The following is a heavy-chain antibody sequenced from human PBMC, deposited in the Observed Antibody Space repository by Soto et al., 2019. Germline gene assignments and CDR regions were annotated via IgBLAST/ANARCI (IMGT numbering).Heavy chain of an antibody. J-gene: IGHJ4*02. CDR1: GGSISSYY. CDR2: IYYSGST. V-gene: IGHV4-59*01. CDR3: ARGHRNLPYGSGEGSFDY. D-gene: IGHD3-10*01. Sequence: SETLSLTCTVSGGSISSYYWSWIRQPPGKGLEFICYIYYSGSTNYNPSFKSRVTISVDTSKNQFSLKLSSVTAADTAVYYCARGHRNLPYGSGEGSFDYWGQGTLVTVSS.